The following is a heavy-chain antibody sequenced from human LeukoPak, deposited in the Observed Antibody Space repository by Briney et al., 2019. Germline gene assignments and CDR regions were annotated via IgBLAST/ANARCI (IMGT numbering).Heavy chain of an antibody. CDR3: ARGEVGATPHCWFDP. CDR2: INPSGGST. CDR1: GYTFTSYY. D-gene: IGHD1-26*01. J-gene: IGHJ5*02. V-gene: IGHV1-46*01. Sequence: ASVKVSCKASGYTFTSYYMHWVRQAPGQGLEWMGIINPSGGSTSYAQKFQGRVTMTRGTSTSTVYMELSSLRSEDTAVYYCARGEVGATPHCWFDPWGQGTLVTVSS.